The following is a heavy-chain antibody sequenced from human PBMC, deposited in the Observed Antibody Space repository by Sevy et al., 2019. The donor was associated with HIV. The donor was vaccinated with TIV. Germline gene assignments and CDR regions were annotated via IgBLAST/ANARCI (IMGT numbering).Heavy chain of an antibody. CDR2: ITGYSTDI. V-gene: IGHV3-21*06. Sequence: GGSLRLSCAASGFTFNKYNMNWVRQAPGKGLEWVSTITGYSTDIYYADSVKGRFTISRDDAKNSLYLQMNGLRAEDTAIYYCARAEQTYFFDYWCQGTLVTVSS. CDR3: ARAEQTYFFDY. CDR1: GFTFNKYN. J-gene: IGHJ4*02.